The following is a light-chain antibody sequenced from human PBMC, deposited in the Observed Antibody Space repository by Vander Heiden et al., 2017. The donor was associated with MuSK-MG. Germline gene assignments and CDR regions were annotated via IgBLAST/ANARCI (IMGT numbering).Light chain of an antibody. CDR3: QVWDASTDHVWV. CDR2: DDS. V-gene: IGLV3-21*02. J-gene: IGLJ3*02. Sequence: SYVLTQPPSVSVATGQTARITCGGHNIGIKTGHWYQQRPGRAPVLVAYDDSDRPSGIPGRFSGSNSGNTATLTITRVEAGDEADYYCQVWDASTDHVWVFGGGTKLTVL. CDR1: NIGIKT.